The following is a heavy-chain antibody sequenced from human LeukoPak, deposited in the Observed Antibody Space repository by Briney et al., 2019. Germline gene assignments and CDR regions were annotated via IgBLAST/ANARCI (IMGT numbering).Heavy chain of an antibody. V-gene: IGHV3-21*01. J-gene: IGHJ4*02. D-gene: IGHD1-26*01. CDR3: ARDFGIVGATVPGY. Sequence: GGSLRLSCAASGFTFSSYSMNWVRQAPGKGLEWVSSISSSSSYIYYADSVKGRFTISRDSAKNSLYLQMNSLRAEDTAVYYCARDFGIVGATVPGYWGQGTLVIVTS. CDR2: ISSSSSYI. CDR1: GFTFSSYS.